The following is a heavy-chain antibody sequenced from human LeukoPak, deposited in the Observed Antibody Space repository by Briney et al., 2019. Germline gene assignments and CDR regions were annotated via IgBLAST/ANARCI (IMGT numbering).Heavy chain of an antibody. CDR3: AREVRHPPPPYFQH. Sequence: GGSLRLSCAASGFTVSSNYMSWVRQAPGKGLEWVSVIYSGGSTYYADSVKGRFTISRDNSKNTLYLQMNSLRAEDTAVYYCAREVRHPPPPYFQHWGQGTLVTVSS. CDR2: IYSGGST. V-gene: IGHV3-66*01. CDR1: GFTVSSNY. J-gene: IGHJ1*01.